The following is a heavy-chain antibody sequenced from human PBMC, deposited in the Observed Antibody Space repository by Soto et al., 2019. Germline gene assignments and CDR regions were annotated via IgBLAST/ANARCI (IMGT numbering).Heavy chain of an antibody. CDR2: IKQDGSEK. Sequence: EVQLVESGGGLVQPGGSLRLSCAASGFTFSSYWMSWVRQAPGKGLEWVANIKQDGSEKYYVDSVKGRFTISRDNAKNSLYLQMNGLRAEDTAVYYCARVRANIVGATTFDYWGQGTLVTVSS. J-gene: IGHJ4*02. D-gene: IGHD1-26*01. CDR1: GFTFSSYW. CDR3: ARVRANIVGATTFDY. V-gene: IGHV3-7*03.